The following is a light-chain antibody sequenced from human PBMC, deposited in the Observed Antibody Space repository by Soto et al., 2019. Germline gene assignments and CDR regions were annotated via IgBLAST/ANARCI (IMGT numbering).Light chain of an antibody. CDR2: DAS. CDR3: QQYDNLPF. Sequence: DIQMTQSPSSLSASVGERVTITCQASQDISNYLNWYQQKPGKAPKLLIYDASNLETGVPSRFSVSVSGTDFTFTISSLQPEDIATYYCQQYDNLPFFGGGTKVEIK. CDR1: QDISNY. J-gene: IGKJ4*01. V-gene: IGKV1-33*01.